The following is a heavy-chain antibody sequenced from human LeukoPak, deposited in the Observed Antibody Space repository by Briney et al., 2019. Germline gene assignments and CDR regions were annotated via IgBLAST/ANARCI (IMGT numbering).Heavy chain of an antibody. CDR2: IYYSGTT. V-gene: IGHV4-61*08. D-gene: IGHD6-13*01. J-gene: IGHJ4*02. Sequence: SETLSLTCTVSGGSISSGGYYWSWIRQHPGKGLEWIGYIYYSGTTDYNPSLKSRVTISVDTSKNQFSLKLSSVTAADTAVYYCATGIAAAGTGTDYWGQGTLVTVSS. CDR3: ATGIAAAGTGTDY. CDR1: GGSISSGGYY.